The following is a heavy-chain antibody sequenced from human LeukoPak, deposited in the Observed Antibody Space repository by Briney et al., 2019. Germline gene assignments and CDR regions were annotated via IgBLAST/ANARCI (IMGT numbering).Heavy chain of an antibody. CDR2: IYPDDSDT. V-gene: IGHV5-51*01. CDR1: GYSFASSW. Sequence: GESLKIPCKGSGYSFASSWIGWVRQMPGKGLEWMGIIYPDDSDTRYSPSFEGQITISVDKSISTAYLQWSSLKASDTAVYYCARHGHCTNGVCYSNYYYHMDVWRKGTTVTVSS. CDR3: ARHGHCTNGVCYSNYYYHMDV. D-gene: IGHD2-8*01. J-gene: IGHJ6*03.